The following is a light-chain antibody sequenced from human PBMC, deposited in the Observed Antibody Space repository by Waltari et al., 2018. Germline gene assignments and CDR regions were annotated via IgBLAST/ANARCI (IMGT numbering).Light chain of an antibody. CDR3: NSYTGSNNWI. CDR1: RSDIGTYNY. CDR2: DVN. V-gene: IGLV2-8*01. Sequence: QAALTQPPSVSGSPGQSVTISCGGTRSDIGTYNYVSWYQQNPGKAPKLIIFDVNKRPSGVSDRFSGSKFGNTAYLTISGLQAEEEADYYCNSYTGSNNWIFGGGTRLTVL. J-gene: IGLJ2*01.